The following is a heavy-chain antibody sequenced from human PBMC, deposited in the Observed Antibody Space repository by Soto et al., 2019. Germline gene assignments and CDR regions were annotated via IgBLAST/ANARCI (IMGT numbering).Heavy chain of an antibody. Sequence: QVQLVQSGAEVKKPGSSVKVSCKASGGTFSSYAISWVRQAPGQGLEWMGGIIPIFGTANYAQKFQGRVTITADESTRTAYMELSSLRSEDTAVYYCARPIVGATRFYYYYGMDVWGQGTTVTVSS. D-gene: IGHD1-26*01. CDR3: ARPIVGATRFYYYYGMDV. CDR2: IIPIFGTA. CDR1: GGTFSSYA. J-gene: IGHJ6*02. V-gene: IGHV1-69*01.